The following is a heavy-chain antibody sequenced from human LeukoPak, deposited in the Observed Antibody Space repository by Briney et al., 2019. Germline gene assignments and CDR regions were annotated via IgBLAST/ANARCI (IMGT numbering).Heavy chain of an antibody. CDR1: GFTFSSYW. CDR3: VRGVTPSGDYVNY. Sequence: GGSLRLSCAASGFTFSSYWMHWVRQAPGKGLVWVSRINSDGSSTSYADSVKGRFTISRDNAKNTLYLQMNSLRAEDTAVYYCVRGVTPSGDYVNYWGQGNLVTVSS. CDR2: INSDGSST. V-gene: IGHV3-74*01. J-gene: IGHJ4*02. D-gene: IGHD4-17*01.